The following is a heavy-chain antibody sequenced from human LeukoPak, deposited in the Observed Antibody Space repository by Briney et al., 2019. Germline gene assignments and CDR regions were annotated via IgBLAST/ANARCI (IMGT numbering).Heavy chain of an antibody. CDR1: GGSISSGDYY. Sequence: SQTLSLTCTVSGGSISSGDYYWSWIRQPPGKGLEWIGYIYYSGSTYYNPSLKSRVTISVDTSKNQFSLKLSSVTAADTAVYYCARAEYDFWSGYPPRGYYFDYWGQGTLVTVSS. CDR2: IYYSGST. V-gene: IGHV4-30-4*08. CDR3: ARAEYDFWSGYPPRGYYFDY. J-gene: IGHJ4*02. D-gene: IGHD3-3*01.